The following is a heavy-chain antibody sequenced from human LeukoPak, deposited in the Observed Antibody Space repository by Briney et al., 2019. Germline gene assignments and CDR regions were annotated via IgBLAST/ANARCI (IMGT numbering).Heavy chain of an antibody. J-gene: IGHJ2*01. CDR3: AKEVLDYEIPYWYFDL. CDR1: GFTFSTYT. Sequence: PGGSLRLSCAASGFTFSTYTMSWVRQAPGKGLEWVSALSGSADYTYYADSVKGRFTVSRDNSKNTLYLQLNSLRADDTAVYHCAKEVLDYEIPYWYFDLWGRGTLVTVSS. V-gene: IGHV3-23*01. D-gene: IGHD4-17*01. CDR2: LSGSADYT.